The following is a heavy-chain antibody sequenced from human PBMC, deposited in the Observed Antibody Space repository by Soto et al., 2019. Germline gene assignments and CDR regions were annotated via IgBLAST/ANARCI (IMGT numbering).Heavy chain of an antibody. CDR1: GYTFTNYG. J-gene: IGHJ5*02. D-gene: IGHD2-15*01. CDR2: ISAYNGNT. CDR3: ARDLCSGCWFDP. Sequence: QVQLVQSGAEVKKPGASVKVSCKASGYTFTNYGISWVRQAPGQGLEWMGWISAYNGNTKYAPKVQGRVTMTTDTSPIPAYMVLWSLSSYDTAVYDCARDLCSGCWFDPWGQGTLVTVSS. V-gene: IGHV1-18*01.